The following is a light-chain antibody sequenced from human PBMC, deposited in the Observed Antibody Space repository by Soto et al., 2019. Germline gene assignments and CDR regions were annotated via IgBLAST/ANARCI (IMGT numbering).Light chain of an antibody. V-gene: IGKV3-20*01. CDR2: AAS. CDR1: QSVTSNY. CDR3: QQYAGSPPTT. Sequence: EIVLTQSPGTLSLSPGERATLSCRASQSVTSNYLAWYQQKPGQAPRLLIDAASNRATGIPDRFSGSGSGTDFTLTISRLEPDDFAVYYCQQYAGSPPTTFGQGTKV. J-gene: IGKJ1*01.